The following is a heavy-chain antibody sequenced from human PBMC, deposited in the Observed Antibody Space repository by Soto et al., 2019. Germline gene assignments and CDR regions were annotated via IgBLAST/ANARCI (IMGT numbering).Heavy chain of an antibody. CDR2: ISYDGSNK. V-gene: IGHV3-30*18. CDR3: AKDKRGTFDY. D-gene: IGHD1-7*01. CDR1: GFTFSSYG. J-gene: IGHJ4*02. Sequence: QVQLVESGGGVVQPGRSLRLSCAASGFTFSSYGMHWVRQAPGKGLEWVAVISYDGSNKYYADSVKGRFTISRDNSTNLLYLQMNSLRAEDTAVYYCAKDKRGTFDYWGQGTLVTVSS.